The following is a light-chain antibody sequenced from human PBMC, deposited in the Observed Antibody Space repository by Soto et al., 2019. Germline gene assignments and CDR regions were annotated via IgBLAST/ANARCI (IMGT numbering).Light chain of an antibody. V-gene: IGKV1-5*01. CDR2: DAS. CDR1: QSISSW. J-gene: IGKJ1*01. Sequence: DIQMTQSPSTLSASVGDRVTITCRASQSISSWLAWYQQKPGKAPKLLIYDASSLESGVPPRFSGSGSGTAFTLTISSLQPDDFAPYYCQQYNSYSGTFGQGTKVEIK. CDR3: QQYNSYSGT.